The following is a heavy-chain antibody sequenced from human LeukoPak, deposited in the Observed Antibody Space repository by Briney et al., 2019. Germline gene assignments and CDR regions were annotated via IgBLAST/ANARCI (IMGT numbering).Heavy chain of an antibody. CDR2: IYYSGTS. Sequence: PSETLSLTCTVSGGSIYNSIYYWGWLRQPPGTGLEWLGSIYYSGTSYYNLSLKSRVTISVDTSKNQFSLKLSSVTAADTAVYYCARLQGTYYYYMDVWGKGTTVTVSS. CDR3: ARLQGTYYYYMDV. D-gene: IGHD1-1*01. V-gene: IGHV4-39*01. CDR1: GGSIYNSIYY. J-gene: IGHJ6*03.